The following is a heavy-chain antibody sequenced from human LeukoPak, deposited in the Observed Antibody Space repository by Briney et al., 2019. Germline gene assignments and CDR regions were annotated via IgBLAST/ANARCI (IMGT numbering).Heavy chain of an antibody. J-gene: IGHJ5*02. CDR2: INHSGST. V-gene: IGHV4-30-2*01. CDR1: GGSISSGGYY. CDR3: ARGRKRWLQFENWFDP. Sequence: SQTLSLTCTVSGGSISSGGYYWSWIRQPPGKGLEWIGEINHSGSTNYNPSLKSRVTISVDTSKNQFSLKLSSVTAADTAVYYCARGRKRWLQFENWFDPWGQGTLVTVSS. D-gene: IGHD5-24*01.